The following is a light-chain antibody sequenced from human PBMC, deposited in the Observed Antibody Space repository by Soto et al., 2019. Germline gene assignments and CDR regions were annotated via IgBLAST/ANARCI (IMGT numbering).Light chain of an antibody. CDR3: ATWDSSLRAWL. J-gene: IGLJ3*02. Sequence: QSVLTQPPSLSAAPGQTVTISCSGGSSNIGNNYVSWYQQVAGTTPKLLIFDNNKRPSGIPDRFSGSKSGTSATLGIAGLQTGDAADYYCATWDSSLRAWLFGGGTQLT. CDR1: SSNIGNNY. V-gene: IGLV1-51*01. CDR2: DNN.